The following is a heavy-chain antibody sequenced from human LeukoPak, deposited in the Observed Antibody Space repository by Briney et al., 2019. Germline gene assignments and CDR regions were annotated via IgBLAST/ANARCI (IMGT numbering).Heavy chain of an antibody. CDR1: GYTFTSYA. J-gene: IGHJ4*02. CDR2: ITAYNGNT. D-gene: IGHD6-19*01. CDR3: AREGLGIAVAGTVGDY. Sequence: ASVKVSCKASGYTFTSYAISWVRQAPGQGLEWMGCITAYNGNTNYAQTLQGRVTMTTDTSTSTAYMELRSLRSDDTAVYYCAREGLGIAVAGTVGDYWGQGTLVTVSS. V-gene: IGHV1-18*01.